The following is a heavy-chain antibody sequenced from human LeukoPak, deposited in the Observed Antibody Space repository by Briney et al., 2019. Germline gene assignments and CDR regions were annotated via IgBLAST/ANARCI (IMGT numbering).Heavy chain of an antibody. CDR3: ARYSASLPNWFDP. J-gene: IGHJ5*02. CDR2: IYYSGST. D-gene: IGHD1-26*01. V-gene: IGHV4-59*01. CDR1: GGSISSYY. Sequence: PSQTLSLTCTVSGGSISSYYWSWIRQPPGKGLEWIGYIYYSGSTNYNPSLKSRVTISVDTSKNQFSLKLSSVTAADTAVYYCARYSASLPNWFDPWGQGTLVTVSS.